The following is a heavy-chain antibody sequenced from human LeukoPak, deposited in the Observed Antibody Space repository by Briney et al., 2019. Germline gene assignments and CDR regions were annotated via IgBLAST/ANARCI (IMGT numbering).Heavy chain of an antibody. J-gene: IGHJ3*02. V-gene: IGHV4-34*01. Sequence: KPSETLSLTCAVSGGSLSEFYWNWIRQSPVKGLEWIGEVNYSGSTAYNPSLKSRVTISVDTSKNQFSLKLSSVTAADTAVYYCARVAFDIWGQGTMVTVSS. CDR3: ARVAFDI. CDR2: VNYSGST. CDR1: GGSLSEFY.